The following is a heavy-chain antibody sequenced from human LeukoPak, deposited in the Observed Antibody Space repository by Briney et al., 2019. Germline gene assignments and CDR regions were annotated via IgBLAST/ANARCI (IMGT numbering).Heavy chain of an antibody. D-gene: IGHD2-8*01. CDR2: ISGSGGST. CDR3: AKGTLGRGTKGNYYYYYMDV. V-gene: IGHV3-23*01. CDR1: GFTFSSYA. Sequence: GGSLRLSCAASGFTFSSYAMSWVRQAPGKGLEWVSAISGSGGSTYYADSVKGRFTISRDNSKNTLYLQMNSLRAEDTAVYYCAKGTLGRGTKGNYYYYYMDVWGKGTTVTVSS. J-gene: IGHJ6*03.